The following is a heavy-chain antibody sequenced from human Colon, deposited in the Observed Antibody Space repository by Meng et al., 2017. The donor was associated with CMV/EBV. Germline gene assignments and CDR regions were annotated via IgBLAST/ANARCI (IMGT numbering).Heavy chain of an antibody. Sequence: YHVHWVLRPPAEGLDWFAFLISANKYISYAASMKGRFTISSDDTTKSSSLQMNSVIASDTAIYYCARLGYCNCVDCQRSYLYALDVWGHGTTVAVSS. V-gene: IGHV3-21*03. CDR2: LISANKYI. CDR3: ARLGYCNCVDCQRSYLYALDV. D-gene: IGHD2-15*01. J-gene: IGHJ6*02. CDR1: YH.